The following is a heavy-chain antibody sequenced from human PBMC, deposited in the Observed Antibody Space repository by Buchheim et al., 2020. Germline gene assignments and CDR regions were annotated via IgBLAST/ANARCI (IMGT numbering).Heavy chain of an antibody. V-gene: IGHV1-3*04. CDR1: GYTLTNYA. CDR2: INTDNGDT. J-gene: IGHJ4*02. Sequence: QVQLVQSGAEVKKPGASVKVSCKASGYTLTNYAMHWVRQAPGQGLEWMGWINTDNGDTKFSQKFQGRVTITRDTSASTAYMELSSLRSEDTGVYYCARAGRCNITSCSARYFDLWGQGSL. D-gene: IGHD2-2*01. CDR3: ARAGRCNITSCSARYFDL.